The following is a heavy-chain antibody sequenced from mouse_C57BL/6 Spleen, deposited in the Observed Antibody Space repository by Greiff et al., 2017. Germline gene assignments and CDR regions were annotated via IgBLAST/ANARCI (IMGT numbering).Heavy chain of an antibody. V-gene: IGHV1-53*01. CDR2: INPSNGGT. Sequence: VQLQQPGTELVKPGASVKLSCKASGYTFTSYWMHWVKQRPGQGLEWIGNINPSNGGTNYNEKFKSKATLTVDRSSSTAYMQLSSLTSEDSAVYYCARGDYGSSWFAYWGQGTLVTVSA. D-gene: IGHD1-1*01. CDR3: ARGDYGSSWFAY. J-gene: IGHJ3*01. CDR1: GYTFTSYW.